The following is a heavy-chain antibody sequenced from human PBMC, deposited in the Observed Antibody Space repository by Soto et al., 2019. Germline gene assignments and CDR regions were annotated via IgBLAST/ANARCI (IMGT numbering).Heavy chain of an antibody. J-gene: IGHJ4*02. Sequence: DVQLLESGGGLVQPGGSLRLSCAASGFTFSYYAMTWVRQAPGTGLEWVSSISGSGGSTFYADSVKGRFTISRDNSKNTLYLQMNSLRAEDTAIYYCAKGLDTSGYSPIDYWGQGTLVTVSS. D-gene: IGHD3-22*01. CDR3: AKGLDTSGYSPIDY. V-gene: IGHV3-23*01. CDR2: ISGSGGST. CDR1: GFTFSYYA.